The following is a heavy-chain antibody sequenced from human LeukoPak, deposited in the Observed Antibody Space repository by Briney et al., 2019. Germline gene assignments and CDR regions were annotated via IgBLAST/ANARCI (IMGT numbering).Heavy chain of an antibody. CDR1: GFTFSSFG. V-gene: IGHV3-21*01. CDR2: ISGSSSSI. D-gene: IGHD5-12*01. CDR3: AKTGLVATRFFDY. Sequence: GGSLRLSCAASGFTFSSFGMNWVHQAPGKGLEWVSSISGSSSSIYYADSVRGRFTISRDNAKNSLYLQMNSLRAEDTAVYYCAKTGLVATRFFDYWGQGTLVTVSS. J-gene: IGHJ4*02.